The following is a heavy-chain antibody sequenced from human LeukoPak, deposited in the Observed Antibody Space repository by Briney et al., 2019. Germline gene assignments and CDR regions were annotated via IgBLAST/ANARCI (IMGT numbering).Heavy chain of an antibody. CDR2: INSDGSST. CDR3: ARVRAPGPFDY. D-gene: IGHD1-14*01. J-gene: IGHJ4*02. CDR1: GFAFSSYW. Sequence: PGGSLRLSCAASGFAFSSYWMHWVRQAPGKGLVWVSRINSDGSSTSYADSVKGRFTISRDNAKNTLYLQMNSLRAEDTAVYYCARVRAPGPFDYWGQGTLVTVSS. V-gene: IGHV3-74*01.